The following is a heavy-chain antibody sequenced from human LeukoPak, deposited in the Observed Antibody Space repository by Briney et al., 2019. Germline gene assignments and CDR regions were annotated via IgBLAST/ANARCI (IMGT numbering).Heavy chain of an antibody. CDR2: IFYSGST. CDR1: GGSISGSSF. D-gene: IGHD2-2*01. J-gene: IGHJ4*02. V-gene: IGHV4-39*01. CDR3: ERRGITCSISDFDS. Sequence: SETLSLTCTVSGGSISGSSFWGWIRRPPGKGLEWIGHIFYSGSTYYNPSLKSRVTLSVDTSDNQFSLKLSSVTATDTAIYYCERRGITCSISDFDSWGQGVLVTVSP.